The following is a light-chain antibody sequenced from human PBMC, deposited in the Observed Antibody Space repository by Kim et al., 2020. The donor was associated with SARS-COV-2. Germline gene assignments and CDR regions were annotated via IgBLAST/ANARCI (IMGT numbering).Light chain of an antibody. CDR2: EVN. Sequence: QSALTQPPSVSGSPGQSVTISCTGTSSDIGTYDRVSWHQQSPGTAPKLIIYEVNSRPSGVPDRFSGSKSGNTASLTISGLQAEDETDYYCSSYTRYSTWVFGGGTQLTVL. V-gene: IGLV2-18*02. CDR3: SSYTRYSTWV. J-gene: IGLJ3*02. CDR1: SSDIGTYDR.